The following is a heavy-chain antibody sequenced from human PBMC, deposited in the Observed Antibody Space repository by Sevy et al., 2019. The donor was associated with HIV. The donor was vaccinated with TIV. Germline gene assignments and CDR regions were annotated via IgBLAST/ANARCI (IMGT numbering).Heavy chain of an antibody. V-gene: IGHV3-30*18. CDR2: ISYDGSNK. CDR3: ANEYSGYDYISYYYYGMDV. CDR1: GFTVSSYG. Sequence: GGSLRLSCAASGFTVSSYGMHWVRQAPGKGLEWVAVISYDGSNKYYADSVKGRFTISRDNSKNTLYLQMNSLRAEDTAVYYCANEYSGYDYISYYYYGMDVWGQGTTVTVSS. D-gene: IGHD5-12*01. J-gene: IGHJ6*02.